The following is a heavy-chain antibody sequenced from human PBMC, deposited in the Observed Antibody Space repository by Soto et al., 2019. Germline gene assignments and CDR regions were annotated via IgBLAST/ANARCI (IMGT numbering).Heavy chain of an antibody. V-gene: IGHV1-18*01. D-gene: IGHD5-18*01. CDR3: GVDTAMPRAYYYYYSMDV. CDR2: ISAYNGNT. CDR1: GYTFTSYG. J-gene: IGHJ6*02. Sequence: ASVKVSCKASGYTFTSYGISWVRQAPGQGLEWMGWISAYNGNTNYAQKLQGRVTMTTDTSTSTAYMELRSLRSDDTAVYYCGVDTAMPRAYYYYYSMDVWGQGTTVTVSS.